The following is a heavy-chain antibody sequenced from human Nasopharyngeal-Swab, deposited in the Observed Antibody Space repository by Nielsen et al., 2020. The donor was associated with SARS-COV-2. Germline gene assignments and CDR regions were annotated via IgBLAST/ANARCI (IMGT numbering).Heavy chain of an antibody. CDR3: ARGRLSNYYGMDV. J-gene: IGHJ6*02. V-gene: IGHV1-8*01. CDR2: MNPNSGNT. Sequence: VRQAPGQGLEWMGWMNPNSGNTGYAQKFQGRVTMTRNTSISTAYMELSSLRSEDTAVYYCARGRLSNYYGMDVWGQGTTVTVSS. D-gene: IGHD3-16*02.